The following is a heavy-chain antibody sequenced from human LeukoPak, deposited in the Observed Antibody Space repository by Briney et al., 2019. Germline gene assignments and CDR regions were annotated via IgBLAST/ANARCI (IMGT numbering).Heavy chain of an antibody. D-gene: IGHD1-26*01. CDR1: GGSFTVYY. V-gene: IGHV4-34*01. CDR3: ARQRVAADGVGILDY. CDR2: INHSGST. Sequence: SETLSLTCTVSGGSFTVYYWTWIRQSPGKGLEWLGEINHSGSTKYNPSLTSRASISVDTSKNQFSLRLTSVTAADTTVYYCARQRVAADGVGILDYWGLGALVTVSS. J-gene: IGHJ4*02.